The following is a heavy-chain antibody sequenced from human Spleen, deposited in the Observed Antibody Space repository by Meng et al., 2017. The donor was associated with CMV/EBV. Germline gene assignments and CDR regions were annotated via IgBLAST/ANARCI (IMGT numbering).Heavy chain of an antibody. CDR3: AGGRSSWNHYFDD. Sequence: KASGYTFTSYYMHWVRQAPGQGLEWMGGINPLFGTTNYAQKFQGRVTITTDESTSTAYMELSSLRSDDTAVYYCAGGRSSWNHYFDDWGQGTLVTVSS. D-gene: IGHD6-13*01. CDR1: GYTFTSYY. J-gene: IGHJ4*02. V-gene: IGHV1-69*05. CDR2: INPLFGTT.